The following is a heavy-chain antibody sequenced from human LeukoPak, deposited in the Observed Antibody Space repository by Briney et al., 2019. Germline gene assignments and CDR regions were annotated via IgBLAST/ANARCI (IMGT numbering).Heavy chain of an antibody. V-gene: IGHV4-4*09. Sequence: SETLSLTCTVSGGSASTYYWSWIRQPPGKRLEWIGYIYSSGTTNYNPSLKSRVTISIDTSKNQFSLNLYSVTAADTGVYYCASTKSGYYSGYYYYMDVWGKGTTVTVSS. CDR2: IYSSGTT. CDR1: GGSASTYY. J-gene: IGHJ6*03. CDR3: ASTKSGYYSGYYYYMDV. D-gene: IGHD3-3*01.